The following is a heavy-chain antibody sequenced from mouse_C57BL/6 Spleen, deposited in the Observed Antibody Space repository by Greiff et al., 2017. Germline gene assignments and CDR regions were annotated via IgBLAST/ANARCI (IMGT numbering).Heavy chain of an antibody. J-gene: IGHJ3*01. CDR2: ISDGGSYT. CDR1: GFTFSSYA. CDR3: ARDPLFAY. Sequence: EVKLMESGGGLVKPGGSLKLSCAASGFTFSSYAMSWVRQTPEKRLEWVATISDGGSYTYYPDNVKGRFTISRDNAKNNLYLQMSHLKSEDTAMYYCARDPLFAYWGQGTLVTVSA. V-gene: IGHV5-4*01.